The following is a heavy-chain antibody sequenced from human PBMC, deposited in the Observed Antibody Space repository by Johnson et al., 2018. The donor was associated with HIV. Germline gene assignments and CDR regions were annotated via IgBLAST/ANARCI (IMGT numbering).Heavy chain of an antibody. D-gene: IGHD6-19*01. CDR3: TSVSSGWYGGAFDI. J-gene: IGHJ3*02. CDR1: GFTFSDYY. V-gene: IGHV3-11*01. CDR2: ISSSGTTI. Sequence: QVQLVESGGGLVKPGGSLRLSCAASGFTFSDYYMSWIRQAPGKGLEWVSYISSSGTTIYYADSVKGRFTISRDNAKNSLYLQMNSLKIEDTAVYYCTSVSSGWYGGAFDIWGQGTMVTVSS.